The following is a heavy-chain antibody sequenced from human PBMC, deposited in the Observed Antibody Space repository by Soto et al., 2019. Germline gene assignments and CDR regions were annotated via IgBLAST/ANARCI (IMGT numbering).Heavy chain of an antibody. CDR2: ISGSGCST. CDR1: GFTFSSYA. J-gene: IGHJ2*01. D-gene: IGHD2-15*01. Sequence: GGSLRLSCAASGFTFSSYAMSWVRQAPGKGLEWVSAISGSGCSTYYADSVKGRFTISRDNSKNPLYLQMNSLRAEDSAVYYCAKTPIVVVVAANTNWYFDLWGRGTLVTVSS. CDR3: AKTPIVVVVAANTNWYFDL. V-gene: IGHV3-23*01.